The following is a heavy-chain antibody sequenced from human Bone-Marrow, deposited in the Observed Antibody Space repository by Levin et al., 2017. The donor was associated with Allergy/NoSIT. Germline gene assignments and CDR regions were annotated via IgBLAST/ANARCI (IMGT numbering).Heavy chain of an antibody. V-gene: IGHV5-51*01. J-gene: IGHJ3*01. CDR2: MYPADSHT. CDR1: GYKFSNYW. CDR3: ARKGGEGGTWEYEAFDV. D-gene: IGHD1-26*01. Sequence: ASVKVSCQCSGYKFSNYWIAWVRQMPGQGLEWMGIMYPADSHTRYSPSFQGQVTISVDKSISTAYLQWTSLTASDTATYYCARKGGEGGTWEYEAFDVWGQGTMLTVS.